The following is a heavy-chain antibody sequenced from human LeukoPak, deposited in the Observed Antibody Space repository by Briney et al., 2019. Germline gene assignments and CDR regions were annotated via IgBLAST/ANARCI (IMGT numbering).Heavy chain of an antibody. V-gene: IGHV4-38-2*01. Sequence: PSETLSLTCAVSGYSISSGYYWGWIRQPPGKGLEWIGSIYHSGSTYYNPSPKSRVTISVDTSKNQFSLKLSSVTAADTAVYYCARVAGFGFGIDYWGQGTLVTVSS. J-gene: IGHJ4*02. CDR3: ARVAGFGFGIDY. CDR2: IYHSGST. D-gene: IGHD6-19*01. CDR1: GYSISSGYY.